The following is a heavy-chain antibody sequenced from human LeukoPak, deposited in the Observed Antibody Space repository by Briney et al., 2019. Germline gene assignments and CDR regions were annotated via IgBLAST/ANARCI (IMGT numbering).Heavy chain of an antibody. D-gene: IGHD5-18*01. Sequence: GALLLSSAAAGFPVSSYWWQWVRLAPGKGLEWFSAFSASGASTYSSDSLKGRFTISRYNSKNTLYLQMTSPRAEDTAVYYCAKTAAKWIQLWLRYFDYWGQGTLVTVSS. CDR2: FSASGAST. V-gene: IGHV3-23*01. CDR1: GFPVSSYW. CDR3: AKTAAKWIQLWLRYFDY. J-gene: IGHJ4*02.